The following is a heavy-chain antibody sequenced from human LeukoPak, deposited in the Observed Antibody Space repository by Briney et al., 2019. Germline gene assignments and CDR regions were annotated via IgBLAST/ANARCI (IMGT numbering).Heavy chain of an antibody. CDR2: ISYDGSNK. D-gene: IGHD2-2*01. V-gene: IGHV3-30*18. Sequence: GGSLRPSCAASGFTFSSYGMHWVRQAPGKGLEWVAVISYDGSNKYYADSVKGRFTISRDNSKNSLYLQMNSLRAEDTALYYCAKGVSRCSSTSCPHRYYYYGMDVWGKGTTVTVSS. CDR3: AKGVSRCSSTSCPHRYYYYGMDV. J-gene: IGHJ6*04. CDR1: GFTFSSYG.